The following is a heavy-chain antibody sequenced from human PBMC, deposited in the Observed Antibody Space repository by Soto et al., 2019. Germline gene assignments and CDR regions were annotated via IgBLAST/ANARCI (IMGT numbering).Heavy chain of an antibody. CDR3: ARNSVQLWRKNNWFDP. J-gene: IGHJ5*02. CDR2: INHSGST. Sequence: SETLSLTCAVYGGSFSGYYWSWIRQPPGKGLEWIGEINHSGSTNYNPSLKSRVTISVDTSKNQFSLKLSSVTAADTAVYYCARNSVQLWRKNNWFDPWGQGTLVTVS. D-gene: IGHD5-18*01. V-gene: IGHV4-34*01. CDR1: GGSFSGYY.